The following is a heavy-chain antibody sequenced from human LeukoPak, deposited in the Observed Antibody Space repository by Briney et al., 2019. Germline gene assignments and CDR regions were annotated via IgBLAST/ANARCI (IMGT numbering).Heavy chain of an antibody. CDR2: IDHSGST. CDR1: GGSISSSNW. J-gene: IGHJ5*02. CDR3: ARTYCGGDCYSPHWFDP. D-gene: IGHD2-21*02. Sequence: PSGTLSLTCAVSGGSISSSNWWSWVRQPPGKGLGGIGEIDHSGSTNYNPSLKSRVTISVDKSKNQFSLKLSSVTAADTAVYYCARTYCGGDCYSPHWFDPWGQGTLVTVSS. V-gene: IGHV4-4*02.